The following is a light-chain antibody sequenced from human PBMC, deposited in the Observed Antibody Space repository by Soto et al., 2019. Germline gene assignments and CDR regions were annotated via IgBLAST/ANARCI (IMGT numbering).Light chain of an antibody. CDR1: SSDVGRYNY. CDR3: SSYAGSNNLV. V-gene: IGLV2-8*01. Sequence: QSVLTQPASVSGSPGQSITLSCTGTSSDVGRYNYVSWYQQHPGKAPKLMIHEVTKRPSGVPDRFSGSKSGNTASLTVSGLQGEDEADYYCSSYAGSNNLVFGGGTKLTVL. J-gene: IGLJ2*01. CDR2: EVT.